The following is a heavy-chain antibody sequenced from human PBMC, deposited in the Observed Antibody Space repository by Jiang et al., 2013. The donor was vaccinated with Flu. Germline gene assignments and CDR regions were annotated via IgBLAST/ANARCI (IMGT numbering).Heavy chain of an antibody. CDR3: AKDPYTAGHYDQPY. Sequence: GVVQPGESLRLSCAASGFNFRAYAMHWVRQAPGKGLEWVAVIWYDGSEKYYADSVKGRFTISRDNSKNTQYLQMNNLRDDDTAVYYCAKDPYTAGHYDQPYWGQGSLVTVSS. V-gene: IGHV3-33*06. J-gene: IGHJ4*02. CDR1: GFNFRAYA. D-gene: IGHD5-12*01. CDR2: IWYDGSEK.